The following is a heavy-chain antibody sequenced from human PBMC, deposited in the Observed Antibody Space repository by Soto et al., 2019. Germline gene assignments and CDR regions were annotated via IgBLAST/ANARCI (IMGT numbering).Heavy chain of an antibody. J-gene: IGHJ4*02. CDR1: GFMFSSYA. V-gene: IGHV3-23*01. CDR3: AKDKSRGVTVNADF. Sequence: GGSLRLSCATSGFMFSSYAMSWVRQAPGKGLEWVSSISGGGGITHYADSVRGRFTISRDNSTDTLCLQMNSLRAEDTAVYFCAKDKSRGVTVNADFWGQGTLVTVSS. D-gene: IGHD4-17*01. CDR2: ISGGGGIT.